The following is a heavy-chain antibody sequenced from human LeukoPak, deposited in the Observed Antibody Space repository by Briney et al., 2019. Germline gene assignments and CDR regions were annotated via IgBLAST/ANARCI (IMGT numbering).Heavy chain of an antibody. Sequence: PGGSLRLSCAASGFTFSSYSMNWVRQAPGKGLEWVSSISSSSSYIYYADSVKGRFTISRDNAKNSLYLQMNSLRAADTAVYYCARGADTRTYYDFWSGYLRTPYYYYGMDVWGQGTTVTVSS. V-gene: IGHV3-21*01. CDR1: GFTFSSYS. CDR3: ARGADTRTYYDFWSGYLRTPYYYYGMDV. CDR2: ISSSSSYI. J-gene: IGHJ6*02. D-gene: IGHD3-3*01.